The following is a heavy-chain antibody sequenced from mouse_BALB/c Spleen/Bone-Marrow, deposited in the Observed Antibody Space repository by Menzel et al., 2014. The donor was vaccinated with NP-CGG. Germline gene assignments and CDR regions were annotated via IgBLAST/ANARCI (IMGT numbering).Heavy chain of an antibody. CDR1: GYTFTSYW. CDR3: ARSEATMILAY. Sequence: VKLQESGAELARPGDSVKLSCKASGYTFTSYWMQWVKQRPGQGLEWIGAIYPGDGDTRYTQKFKGKATLTADKSSSTAYMQLSSLASEDSAVYYCARSEATMILAYWGQGTLVTVSA. V-gene: IGHV1-87*01. D-gene: IGHD2-4*01. J-gene: IGHJ3*01. CDR2: IYPGDGDT.